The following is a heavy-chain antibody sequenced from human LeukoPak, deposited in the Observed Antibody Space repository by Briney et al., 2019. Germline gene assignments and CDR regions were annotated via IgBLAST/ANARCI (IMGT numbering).Heavy chain of an antibody. V-gene: IGHV1-46*01. Sequence: PSGGSTSYAQKFQGRVTMTRDTSTSTAYMELRSLRSDDTAVYYCARHFPTYYDFWSGYFDYWGQGTLVTVSS. CDR3: ARHFPTYYDFWSGYFDY. CDR2: PSGGST. J-gene: IGHJ4*02. D-gene: IGHD3-3*01.